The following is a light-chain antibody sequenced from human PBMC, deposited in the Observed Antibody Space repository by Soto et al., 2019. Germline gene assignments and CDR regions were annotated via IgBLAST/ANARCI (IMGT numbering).Light chain of an antibody. Sequence: VFTQSPATLSLYQGERATLSCRASQSVSSYLAWYQQKPGQSPRLLIYDASTRAPGIPARFSGSRSGAEFTLTINSLQSEDFAVYYCQQYNSWPLTFGGGTKVDIK. CDR1: QSVSSY. CDR2: DAS. V-gene: IGKV3D-15*01. CDR3: QQYNSWPLT. J-gene: IGKJ4*01.